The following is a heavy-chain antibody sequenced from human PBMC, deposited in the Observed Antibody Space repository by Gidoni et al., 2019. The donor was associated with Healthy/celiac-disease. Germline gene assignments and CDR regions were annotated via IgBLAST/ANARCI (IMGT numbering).Heavy chain of an antibody. CDR3: ARAPPIFGVVIGGDAFDI. J-gene: IGHJ3*02. CDR2: IIPIFGTA. D-gene: IGHD3-3*01. V-gene: IGHV1-69*01. CDR1: GGTFSSYA. Sequence: QVQLVQSGAEVKKPGSSVKVSCKASGGTFSSYAISWVRQAPGQGLEWMGGIIPIFGTANYAQKFQGRVTITADESTSTAYMELSSLRSEDTAVYYCARAPPIFGVVIGGDAFDIWGQGTMVTVSS.